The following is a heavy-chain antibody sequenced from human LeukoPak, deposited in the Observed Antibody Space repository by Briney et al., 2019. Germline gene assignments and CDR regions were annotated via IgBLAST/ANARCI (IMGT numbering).Heavy chain of an antibody. CDR1: GGSFSSDYW. J-gene: IGHJ3*02. CDR3: AQEGAIAAAGPTGANDAFDI. CDR2: IYWNDDK. V-gene: IGHV2-5*01. D-gene: IGHD6-13*01. Sequence: TLSLTCSVSGGSFSSDYWSWIRQPPGKALEWLALIYWNDDKRYSPSLKSRLTITKDTSKNQVVLTMTNMDPVDTATYYCAQEGAIAAAGPTGANDAFDIWGQGTMVTVSS.